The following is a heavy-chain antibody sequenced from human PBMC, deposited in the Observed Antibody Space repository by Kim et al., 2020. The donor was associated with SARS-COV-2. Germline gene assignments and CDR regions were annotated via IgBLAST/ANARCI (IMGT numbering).Heavy chain of an antibody. D-gene: IGHD5-18*01. V-gene: IGHV3-33*05. CDR1: GFTFTTSG. Sequence: GGSLRLSCAASGFTFTTSGMHWVRQSPGKGLEWVAVISYDGSKKYFADSVKGRFTISRDNSENTLSLQMNSLRADDTAVYYCANSSRATAMVPSFYYGLDVWGQGTTVTVSS. J-gene: IGHJ6*02. CDR3: ANSSRATAMVPSFYYGLDV. CDR2: ISYDGSKK.